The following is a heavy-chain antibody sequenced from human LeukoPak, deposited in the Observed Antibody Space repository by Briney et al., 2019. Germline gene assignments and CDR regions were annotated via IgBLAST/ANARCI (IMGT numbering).Heavy chain of an antibody. Sequence: TSETESLTCAVYGGSFSGYYWSWIRQPPGKGLEWIGEINHSGSTNYNPSLKSRVTISVDTSKNQFSLKRTSVTAADTAVYYCAREKTYYDSIGNYYGGGFEYWGQGTLVTLSS. CDR1: GGSFSGYY. CDR3: AREKTYYDSIGNYYGGGFEY. V-gene: IGHV4-34*01. D-gene: IGHD3-22*01. J-gene: IGHJ4*02. CDR2: INHSGST.